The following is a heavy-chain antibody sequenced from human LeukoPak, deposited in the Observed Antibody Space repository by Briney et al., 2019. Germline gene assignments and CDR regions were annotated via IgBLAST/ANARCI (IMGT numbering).Heavy chain of an antibody. V-gene: IGHV4-38-2*02. CDR1: AYSISRGYY. CDR2: LYHTEST. CDR3: AREEPYGSRRYGAEYFDH. D-gene: IGHD3-10*01. Sequence: PSETLSLTCDVSAYSISRGYYWGWIRQPPGKGLEGIWSLYHTESTYYNPSLKSRVTISVDTSKNQSSLTLSSVTAADTAVYYCAREEPYGSRRYGAEYFDHWGEGTLVTVSS. J-gene: IGHJ1*01.